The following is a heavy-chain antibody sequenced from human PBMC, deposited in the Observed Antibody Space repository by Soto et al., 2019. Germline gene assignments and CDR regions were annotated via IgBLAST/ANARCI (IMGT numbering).Heavy chain of an antibody. Sequence: GGSLRRSCAGSGFTFSSYAMHWVRQGPGKGLEYVSAISSNGGSTYYANSVKGRFTISRDNSKNTLYLQMGSLSAEDMAVYYCATLEVAGTSEYWGQVTLVTV. J-gene: IGHJ4*02. V-gene: IGHV3-64*01. CDR3: ATLEVAGTSEY. D-gene: IGHD6-19*01. CDR2: ISSNGGST. CDR1: GFTFSSYA.